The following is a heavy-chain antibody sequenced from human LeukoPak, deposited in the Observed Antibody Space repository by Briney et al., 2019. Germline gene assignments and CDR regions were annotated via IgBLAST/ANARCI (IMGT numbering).Heavy chain of an antibody. D-gene: IGHD5-24*01. J-gene: IGHJ4*02. V-gene: IGHV4-39*01. CDR1: GGSISSSSYY. CDR3: ARQRMEMATPYFDY. CDR2: IYYSGST. Sequence: SETLSLTCTVSGGSISSSSYYWGWIRQPPGKGLEWIGSIYYSGSTYYNPSLKSRVTISVDTSKNQFPLKLSSVTAADTAVYYCARQRMEMATPYFDYWGQGTLVTVSS.